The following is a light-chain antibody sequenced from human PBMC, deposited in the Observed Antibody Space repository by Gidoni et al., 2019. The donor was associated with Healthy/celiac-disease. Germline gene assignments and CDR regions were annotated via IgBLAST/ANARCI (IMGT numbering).Light chain of an antibody. J-gene: IGKJ2*01. Sequence: EIVMTQSPATLSVSPGERATLSCRASQSVSSNLAWYQQTPGQAPRLLIYGASTRATGIPARFSGSGSGTEFTLTISSLQSEDFAVYYCQQYNNWPLPYTFGQGTKLEIK. CDR2: GAS. CDR1: QSVSSN. V-gene: IGKV3-15*01. CDR3: QQYNNWPLPYT.